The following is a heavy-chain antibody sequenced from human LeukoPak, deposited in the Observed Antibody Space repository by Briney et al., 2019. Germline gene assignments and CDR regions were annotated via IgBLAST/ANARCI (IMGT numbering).Heavy chain of an antibody. CDR2: ISGSGGDT. CDR1: GFTFSIYA. V-gene: IGHV3-23*01. J-gene: IGHJ4*02. D-gene: IGHD3-16*02. Sequence: GGSLRLSCAASGFTFSIYAVSWIRQAPGKGLEWVSGISGSGGDTYYADSVKGRFTISRDNSRNTLYLQMNSLRAEDTAVYYCATVRGNYVWGSYRPYYFDYWGQGTLVTVSS. CDR3: ATVRGNYVWGSYRPYYFDY.